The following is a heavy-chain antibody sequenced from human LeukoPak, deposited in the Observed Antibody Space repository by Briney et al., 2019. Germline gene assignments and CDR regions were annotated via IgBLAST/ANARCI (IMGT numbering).Heavy chain of an antibody. CDR3: ARASAVAGTRHY. D-gene: IGHD6-19*01. V-gene: IGHV3-21*01. J-gene: IGHJ4*02. CDR1: GFTFTSYS. Sequence: GGSLRLSCAASGFTFTSYSMNWVRQAPGKGLEWVSSISSSSSYINYADSVKGRFTISRDNAKNSLYLQMNSLRAEDTAVYYCARASAVAGTRHYWGQGTLVTVSS. CDR2: ISSSSSYI.